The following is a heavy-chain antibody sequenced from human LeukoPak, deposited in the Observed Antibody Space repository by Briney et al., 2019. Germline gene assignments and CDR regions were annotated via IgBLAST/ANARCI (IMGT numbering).Heavy chain of an antibody. V-gene: IGHV3-21*01. CDR2: ISSSSSYI. CDR1: GFTFSSYS. D-gene: IGHD6-19*01. Sequence: PGGSLRLSRAASGFTFSSYSMNWVRQAPGKGLEWVSSISSSSSYIYYADSVKGRFTISRDNAKNSLYLQMNSLRAEDTAVYYCARLHSSGWYEYYFDYWGQGTLVTVSS. CDR3: ARLHSSGWYEYYFDY. J-gene: IGHJ4*02.